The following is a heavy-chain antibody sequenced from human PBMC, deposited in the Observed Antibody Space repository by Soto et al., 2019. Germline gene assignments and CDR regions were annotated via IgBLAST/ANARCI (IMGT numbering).Heavy chain of an antibody. CDR3: AKEYGRLDY. J-gene: IGHJ4*02. CDR1: GFTVSSNY. Sequence: GGSLRLSCAASGFTVSSNYMSWIRQAPGKGLEWVSYISSSSGYTNYADSVKGRFTISRDNAKNSLHLQMNSLRAEDTAVYYCAKEYGRLDYWGQGTLVTVSS. CDR2: ISSSSGYT. D-gene: IGHD4-17*01. V-gene: IGHV3-11*06.